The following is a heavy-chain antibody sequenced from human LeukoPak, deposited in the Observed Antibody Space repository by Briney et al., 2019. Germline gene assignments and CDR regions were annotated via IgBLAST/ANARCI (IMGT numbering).Heavy chain of an antibody. D-gene: IGHD6-19*01. CDR3: ATPGIAVAGDDAFDI. CDR2: IYPGDSDT. CDR1: GYSFTSYW. J-gene: IGHJ3*02. Sequence: GESLKISCKGSGYSFTSYWIGWVRQMPGKGLEWMGIIYPGDSDTRYSPSFQGQVTIPADKSISTAYLQWSSLKASDTAMYYCATPGIAVAGDDAFDIWGQGTMVTVSS. V-gene: IGHV5-51*01.